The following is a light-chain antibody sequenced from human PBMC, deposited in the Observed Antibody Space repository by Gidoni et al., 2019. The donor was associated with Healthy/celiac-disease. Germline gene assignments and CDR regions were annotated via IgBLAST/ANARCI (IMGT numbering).Light chain of an antibody. V-gene: IGKV3-11*01. CDR1: QSVSSY. J-gene: IGKJ2*01. CDR2: DAS. Sequence: EFVLTQSPATLSLSPGDRATLSCRASQSVSSYLAWYQQKPGQAPRLLIYDASNRATAIPARFSCSGSGTDFTLTISSLEPEDFAVYYCQQRSNPYTFGQGTKLEIK. CDR3: QQRSNPYT.